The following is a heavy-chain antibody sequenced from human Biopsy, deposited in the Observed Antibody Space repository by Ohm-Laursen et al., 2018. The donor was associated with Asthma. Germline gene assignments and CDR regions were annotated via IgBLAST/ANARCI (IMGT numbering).Heavy chain of an antibody. CDR3: ARATSTWSQSGPHFFDH. D-gene: IGHD6-13*01. Sequence: SETLSLTGTVSPGSINDYYWNWIRQFPGKGLEWIGYVHSSGSTRFNPSLKSRVTVSVDTSVDQVSLKLSSVSAADTAIYYCARATSTWSQSGPHFFDHWGPGTLVTVSS. CDR1: PGSINDYY. CDR2: VHSSGST. V-gene: IGHV4-59*01. J-gene: IGHJ5*02.